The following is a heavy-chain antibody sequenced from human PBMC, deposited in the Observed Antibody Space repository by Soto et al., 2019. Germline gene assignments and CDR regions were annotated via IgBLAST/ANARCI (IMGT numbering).Heavy chain of an antibody. CDR3: ASGPNCGGDCYFDY. J-gene: IGHJ4*02. D-gene: IGHD2-21*02. V-gene: IGHV3-30*03. Sequence: VQLVESGGGLVQPGGSLRLSCAASGFTFSSYGMHWVRQAPGKGLEWVAVISYDGSNKYYADSVKGRFTISRDNSKNTLYLQMNSLRAEDTAVYYCASGPNCGGDCYFDYWGQGTLVTVSS. CDR1: GFTFSSYG. CDR2: ISYDGSNK.